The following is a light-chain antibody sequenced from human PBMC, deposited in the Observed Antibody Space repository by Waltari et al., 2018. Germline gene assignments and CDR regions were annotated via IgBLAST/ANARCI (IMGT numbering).Light chain of an antibody. CDR1: SIDVGSYNL. J-gene: IGLJ3*02. CDR3: CSYAGSGTTWV. Sequence: QSALTQPASVSGSPGQSITISCTGASIDVGSYNLVSWYQQHPDKAPKLMIYEDNKRPSGVSTRCSGSKSGNPASLTISGLQAEDEADYYCCSYAGSGTTWVFGGGTKLTVL. V-gene: IGLV2-23*01. CDR2: EDN.